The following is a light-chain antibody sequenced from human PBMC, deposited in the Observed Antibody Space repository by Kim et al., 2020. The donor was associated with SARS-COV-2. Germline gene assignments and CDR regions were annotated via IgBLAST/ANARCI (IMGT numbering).Light chain of an antibody. Sequence: SAAVGDRVTISCQASQDISNYLNWYQQTPGKAPKLLIYAGSTLETGVPSMFSAGGSGTHFTFTISGLQPEDIATYYCQQYEKLVTFGGGTKVDIK. V-gene: IGKV1-33*01. CDR1: QDISNY. CDR2: AGS. J-gene: IGKJ4*01. CDR3: QQYEKLVT.